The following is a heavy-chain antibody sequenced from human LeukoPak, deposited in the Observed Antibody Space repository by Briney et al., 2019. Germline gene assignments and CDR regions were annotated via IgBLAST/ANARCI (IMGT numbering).Heavy chain of an antibody. D-gene: IGHD4-17*01. CDR2: IKPDGGEK. CDR1: GFTFSSYS. CDR3: ARGDFDDYGDYVDAFEF. Sequence: PGGSLRLSCAASGFTFSSYSMNWVRQAPGKGLEWVANIKPDGGEKYCVGSVKGRFTIYRDNAKNSLYLQMNSLRAEDTALYYCARGDFDDYGDYVDAFEFWGQGTMVTVSA. V-gene: IGHV3-7*01. J-gene: IGHJ3*01.